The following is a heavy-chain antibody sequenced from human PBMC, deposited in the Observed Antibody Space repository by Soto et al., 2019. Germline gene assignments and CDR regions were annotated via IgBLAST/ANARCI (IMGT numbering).Heavy chain of an antibody. D-gene: IGHD4-17*01. CDR3: GRKSQGSVTVTGNWYFDL. V-gene: IGHV3-23*01. CDR1: GFTFGGYA. Sequence: EVQLLESGGGFLQPGGSLRLSCAASGFTFGGYAMNWVRQAPGKGLEWVSGISGGGDATFYTDSVKGRFTISGDNSGNTLYLQMNSLRAEDTAVYFCGRKSQGSVTVTGNWYFDLWGRGTLVTVSS. CDR2: ISGGGDAT. J-gene: IGHJ2*01.